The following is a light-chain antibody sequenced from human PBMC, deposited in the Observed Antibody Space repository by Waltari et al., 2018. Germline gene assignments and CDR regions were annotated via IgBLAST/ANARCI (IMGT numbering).Light chain of an antibody. V-gene: IGLV2-18*02. CDR1: SRDVGSYNR. CDR3: SSYTSSSTFDVV. CDR2: EVS. Sequence: QSVLTQPPSVSGSPGQSGTMSCTGTSRDVGSYNRVSWYQQPPGTAPRLMIYEVSNGRSGGPVRFGGSEAGNTASLTISGLQAEDEADYYCSSYTSSSTFDVVFGGGTKLTVL. J-gene: IGLJ2*01.